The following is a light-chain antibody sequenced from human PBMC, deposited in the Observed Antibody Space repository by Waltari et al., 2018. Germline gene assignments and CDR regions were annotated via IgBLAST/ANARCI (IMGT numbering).Light chain of an antibody. CDR3: QYDDFSMSST. V-gene: IGKV1-33*01. J-gene: IGKJ5*01. CDR1: QHISYY. Sequence: DIQVTQSPSSLSVSVGDRVTITCQASQHISYYLNWYQQKPGKAPKLLIFEESNLAVGVPSRFSGSRSGADFSFTISSLQPEDIGTYYCQYDDFSMSSTFGQGTRLEIK. CDR2: EES.